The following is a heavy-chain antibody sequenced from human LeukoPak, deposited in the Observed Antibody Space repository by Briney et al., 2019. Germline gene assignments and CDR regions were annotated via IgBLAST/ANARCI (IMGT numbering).Heavy chain of an antibody. D-gene: IGHD2-15*01. CDR3: ARGCSGGSCYSDAFDI. J-gene: IGHJ3*02. V-gene: IGHV3-33*01. CDR1: GFTFSSYG. Sequence: GGSLRLSCAASGFTFSSYGMHRVRQAPGKGLEWVAVIWYDGSNKYYADSVKGRFTISGDNSKNTLYLQMNSLRAEDTAVYYCARGCSGGSCYSDAFDIWGQGTMVTVSS. CDR2: IWYDGSNK.